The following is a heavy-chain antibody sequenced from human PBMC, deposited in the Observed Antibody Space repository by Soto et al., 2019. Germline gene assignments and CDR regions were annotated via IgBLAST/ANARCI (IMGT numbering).Heavy chain of an antibody. J-gene: IGHJ5*02. Sequence: SETLSLTCTVSGGSISSGGYYWSWIRQHPGKGLEWIGYIYYSGSTYYNPSLKSRVTISVDTSKNQFSLKLSSVTAADTAVYYCASQDYGSGSYGFDPWGQGNLVTVSS. CDR3: ASQDYGSGSYGFDP. D-gene: IGHD3-10*01. CDR2: IYYSGST. V-gene: IGHV4-31*03. CDR1: GGSISSGGYY.